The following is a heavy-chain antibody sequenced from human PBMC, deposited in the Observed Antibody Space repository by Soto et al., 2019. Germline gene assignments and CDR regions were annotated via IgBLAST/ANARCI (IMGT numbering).Heavy chain of an antibody. CDR1: GFTFTNYA. D-gene: IGHD3-22*01. J-gene: IGHJ4*02. V-gene: IGHV3-33*05. Sequence: QVQLVESGGGVVQPGRSLRLSCAASGFTFTNYAMYWVRQAPGKGLEWVALILSDGNTKYYADSVKGRLTISRDNSENTVFLQMNSLRAEDTDVYYCARGVMGISYESSGFEYWGQGALVTVSS. CDR2: ILSDGNTK. CDR3: ARGVMGISYESSGFEY.